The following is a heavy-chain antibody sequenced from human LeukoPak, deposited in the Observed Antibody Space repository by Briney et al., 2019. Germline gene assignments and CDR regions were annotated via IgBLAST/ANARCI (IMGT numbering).Heavy chain of an antibody. CDR2: IYYSGST. Sequence: PSETLSLTCTDSGGSISSYYWSWIRQPPGKGLEWIGYIYYSGSTNYNPSLKSRVTISVDTSKNQFSLKLSSVTAADTAVYYCARGSTNLGYCSGGSCSWRFDPWGQGTLVTVSS. D-gene: IGHD2-15*01. V-gene: IGHV4-59*01. CDR1: GGSISSYY. CDR3: ARGSTNLGYCSGGSCSWRFDP. J-gene: IGHJ5*02.